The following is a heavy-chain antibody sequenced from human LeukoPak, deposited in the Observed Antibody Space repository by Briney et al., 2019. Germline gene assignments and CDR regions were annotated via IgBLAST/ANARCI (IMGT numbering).Heavy chain of an antibody. J-gene: IGHJ6*03. CDR3: AREASASGSFRTDYYYMDV. Sequence: ASVKVSCKASGYTFTGYYMHWVRQAPGQGLEWMGWISPTSGGTNYAQKFQGRVTMTRDTSISTAYMELSRLRSDDTAVYYCAREASASGSFRTDYYYMDVWGKGTTVTISS. CDR1: GYTFTGYY. D-gene: IGHD3-10*01. CDR2: ISPTSGGT. V-gene: IGHV1-2*02.